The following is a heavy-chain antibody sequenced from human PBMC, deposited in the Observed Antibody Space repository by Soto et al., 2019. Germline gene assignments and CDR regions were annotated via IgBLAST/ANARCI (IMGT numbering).Heavy chain of an antibody. Sequence: QVQLVQSGAEVKKPGASVEVSCKASGYTFTTYYIHWVRHAPGQGLEWMGVINPGGVSTKYAQKFQNKVTMTSDTSTSTVYMDLSSLRSEDTAVYFCARGGNGDNVGYWYFDLWGRGPLVTVSP. CDR1: GYTFTTYY. CDR2: INPGGVST. CDR3: ARGGNGDNVGYWYFDL. D-gene: IGHD4-17*01. J-gene: IGHJ2*01. V-gene: IGHV1-46*01.